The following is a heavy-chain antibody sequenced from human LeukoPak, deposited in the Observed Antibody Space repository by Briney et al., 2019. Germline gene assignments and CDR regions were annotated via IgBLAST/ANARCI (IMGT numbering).Heavy chain of an antibody. Sequence: GASVQVTCKGAGYSFTTKYLHWLRQPPGQGLEWMGVINPSGGSKSYAHRLQGRVTITWDMSTITVYMELRSLRSEDTAVYYCARGGDGYNHDAFDFWGQGTMVTVSS. CDR1: GYSFTTKY. CDR3: ARGGDGYNHDAFDF. J-gene: IGHJ3*01. CDR2: INPSGGSK. D-gene: IGHD5-24*01. V-gene: IGHV1-46*04.